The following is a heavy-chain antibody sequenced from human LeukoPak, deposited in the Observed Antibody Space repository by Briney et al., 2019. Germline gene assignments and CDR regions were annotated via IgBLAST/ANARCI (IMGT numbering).Heavy chain of an antibody. V-gene: IGHV1-18*01. CDR3: ARDRTSEFDY. J-gene: IGHJ4*02. Sequence: GASVTVSCKASGYTFTNYGIVWVRQAPGQGLEWMGWISAYNGHTNHAQKLQDRVTMTTDTSTSTAYMELRNLRSDDTAIYYCARDRTSEFDYWGQGTLVTVSS. CDR2: ISAYNGHT. CDR1: GYTFTNYG.